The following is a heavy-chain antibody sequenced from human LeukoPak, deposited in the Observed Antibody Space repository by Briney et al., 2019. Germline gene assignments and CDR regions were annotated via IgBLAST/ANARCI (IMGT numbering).Heavy chain of an antibody. V-gene: IGHV3-30-3*01. J-gene: IGHJ4*02. CDR2: VSKDGNIK. Sequence: GGSLRLSCAASGFTFSSYAMSWVRQAPGKGLEWVAVVSKDGNIKQYADSVKGRFTISRDNSKSTLYLQMNSLKIEDTAVYYCTRDGGLVTDFDYWGQGTLVTVSS. CDR3: TRDGGLVTDFDY. CDR1: GFTFSSYA. D-gene: IGHD2-21*02.